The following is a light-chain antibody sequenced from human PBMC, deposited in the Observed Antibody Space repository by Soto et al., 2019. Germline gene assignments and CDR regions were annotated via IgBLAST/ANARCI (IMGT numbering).Light chain of an antibody. CDR1: SSDVGGYNY. Sequence: QSALTQPRSVSGSPGQSVAISCTGTSSDVGGYNYVSWYQQHPGKAPKVMIFDVNKRPSGVPDRFSGSKSGNTASLTISGLQAEDEADYSCCSYAGRYTYVFGTGTKLTVL. J-gene: IGLJ1*01. CDR2: DVN. V-gene: IGLV2-11*01. CDR3: CSYAGRYTYV.